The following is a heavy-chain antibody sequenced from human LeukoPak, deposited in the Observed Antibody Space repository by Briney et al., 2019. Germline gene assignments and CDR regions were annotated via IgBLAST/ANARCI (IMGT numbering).Heavy chain of an antibody. CDR2: INLNSGGA. D-gene: IGHD6-19*01. Sequence: AAVKVSCKASGYTFTGYYMHWVRQAPGQGGEWVGCINLNSGGANYAQKFQGRVTMTRDTSITTDYMELSRLRSDDTAVYYCAREDIAVARYYYYGMDVWGQGTTVTVSS. V-gene: IGHV1-2*02. CDR3: AREDIAVARYYYYGMDV. J-gene: IGHJ6*02. CDR1: GYTFTGYY.